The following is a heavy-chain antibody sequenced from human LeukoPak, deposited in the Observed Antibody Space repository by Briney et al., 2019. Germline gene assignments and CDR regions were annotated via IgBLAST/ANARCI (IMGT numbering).Heavy chain of an antibody. CDR1: GFTFSTYA. CDR3: ARDPPYDSGTYPDY. CDR2: ISYDGSNK. V-gene: IGHV3-30*01. D-gene: IGHD1-26*01. J-gene: IGHJ4*02. Sequence: GGSLRLSRAASGFTFSTYAMHWVRQAPGKGLEWVAVISYDGSNKYYADSVKGRFTISRDNSKNTLYLQMNSLRAEDTAVYFCARDPPYDSGTYPDYWGQGTLVTVSS.